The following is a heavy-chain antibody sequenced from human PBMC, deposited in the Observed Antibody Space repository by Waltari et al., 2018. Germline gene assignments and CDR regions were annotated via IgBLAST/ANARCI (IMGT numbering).Heavy chain of an antibody. D-gene: IGHD2-2*01. Sequence: EVQLVESGGGLVQPGGSLRLSCAASGFTFSSYAMSWVRQAPGKGLAWVSAISGSGGSTYYADSVKGRFTISRDNSKNTLYLQMNSLRAEDTAVYYCAKNLLGYCSSTSCLPYYFDYWGQGTLVTVSS. J-gene: IGHJ4*02. CDR1: GFTFSSYA. CDR3: AKNLLGYCSSTSCLPYYFDY. CDR2: ISGSGGST. V-gene: IGHV3-23*04.